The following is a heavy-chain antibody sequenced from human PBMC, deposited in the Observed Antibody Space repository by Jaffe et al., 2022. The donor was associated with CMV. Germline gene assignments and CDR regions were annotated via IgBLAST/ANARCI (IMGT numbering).Heavy chain of an antibody. V-gene: IGHV1-2*02. J-gene: IGHJ6*02. CDR3: ARDQLMTTHYYYGMDV. CDR2: INPNSGGT. CDR1: GYTFTGYY. Sequence: QVQLVQSGAEVKKPGASVKVSCKASGYTFTGYYMHWVRQAPGQGLEWMGWINPNSGGTNYAQKFQGRVTMTRDTSISTAYMELSRLRSDDTAVYYCARDQLMTTHYYYGMDVWGQGTTVTVSS. D-gene: IGHD4-17*01.